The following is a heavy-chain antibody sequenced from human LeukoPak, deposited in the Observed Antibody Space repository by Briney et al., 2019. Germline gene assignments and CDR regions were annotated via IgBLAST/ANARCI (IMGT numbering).Heavy chain of an antibody. Sequence: SETLSLTCTVSGGSISSYYWSWIRQPPGKGLEWIGYIYRGSTNYNTSLKSRVTISGDTSKNQLSLKLTSVTAADTAVYYCARGYPERYYFDYWGQGILVTVSP. D-gene: IGHD1-1*01. CDR1: GGSISSYY. CDR3: ARGYPERYYFDY. CDR2: IYRGST. V-gene: IGHV4-59*01. J-gene: IGHJ4*02.